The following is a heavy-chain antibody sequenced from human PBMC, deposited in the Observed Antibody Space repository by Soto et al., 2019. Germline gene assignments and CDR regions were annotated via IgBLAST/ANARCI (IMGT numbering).Heavy chain of an antibody. V-gene: IGHV3-23*01. J-gene: IGHJ4*02. CDR3: ARRGPGSDVDS. CDR1: GFTFSSYA. CDR2: ISGSGDST. Sequence: EVQLLDSGGGLVQPGGSLRLSCAASGFTFSSYAMNWVRQAPGKGLEWVSVISGSGDSTYYADSVKGRFTISRDNSKNTLYLQMHGMRTGAPAVYDCARRGPGSDVDSWGQGKLVPVSS. D-gene: IGHD2-15*01.